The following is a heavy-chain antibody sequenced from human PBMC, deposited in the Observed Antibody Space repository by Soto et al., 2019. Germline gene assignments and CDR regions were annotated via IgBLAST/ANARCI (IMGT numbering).Heavy chain of an antibody. Sequence: GASVKVSCKASGYTFTSYARHWVRQAPGQRLEWMGWINAGNGNTKYSQKFQGRVTITRDTSASTAYMELSSLRSEDTAVYYCARARGSYYDSSAPYWAQGTLVTVSS. J-gene: IGHJ4*02. CDR3: ARARGSYYDSSAPY. V-gene: IGHV1-3*01. CDR2: INAGNGNT. D-gene: IGHD3-22*01. CDR1: GYTFTSYA.